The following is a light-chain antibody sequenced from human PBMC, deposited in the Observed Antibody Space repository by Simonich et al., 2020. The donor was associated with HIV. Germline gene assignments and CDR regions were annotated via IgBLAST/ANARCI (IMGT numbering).Light chain of an antibody. CDR2: YAS. CDR3: QQYYSTPRT. V-gene: IGKV6D-21*02. Sequence: EIVLTQSPDFQSVTPKEKVTITCRASQSIGSSLHWYQQKPGQSPKLLIKYASQSISGVPSRFTGSGSGTDFTLTISSLQAEDVAVYYCQQYYSTPRTFGPGTKVDIK. CDR1: QSIGSS. J-gene: IGKJ3*01.